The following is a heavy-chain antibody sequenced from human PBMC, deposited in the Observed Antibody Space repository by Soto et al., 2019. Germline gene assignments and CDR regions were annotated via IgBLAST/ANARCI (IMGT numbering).Heavy chain of an antibody. V-gene: IGHV1-18*01. CDR2: ISPYNGST. CDR1: RYIFPSYG. D-gene: IGHD2-8*02. Sequence: SVKVSFRGSRYIFPSYGSGSVRQAPGQGPEWMGWISPYNGSTNYAQNVKGRVVMTTDISTNTVYLELRSLRSDDTAMYDCGRCRTDSYAMDVWGQGTTVTVSS. J-gene: IGHJ6*02. CDR3: GRCRTDSYAMDV.